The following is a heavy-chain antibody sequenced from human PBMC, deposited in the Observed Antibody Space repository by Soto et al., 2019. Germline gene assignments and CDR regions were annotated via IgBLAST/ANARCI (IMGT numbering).Heavy chain of an antibody. J-gene: IGHJ4*02. Sequence: GGSLRLSCSASGFTFSSYAMSWVRQAPGKGLEWVSAISGSGGSTYYADSVKGRFTISRDNSKNTLYLQMNSLRAEDTAVYYCAKGTVVVGALDYWGQGTLVTVSS. CDR3: AKGTVVVGALDY. CDR1: GFTFSSYA. D-gene: IGHD3-22*01. CDR2: ISGSGGST. V-gene: IGHV3-23*01.